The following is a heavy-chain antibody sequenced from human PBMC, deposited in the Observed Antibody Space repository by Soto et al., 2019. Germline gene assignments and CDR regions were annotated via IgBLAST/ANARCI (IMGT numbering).Heavy chain of an antibody. CDR2: IYYSGST. CDR1: GGSINSNYF. CDR3: ARRGYGPGFPYYYGMDV. Sequence: SETLSLTCAVSGGSINSNYFWGWIRQPPGRGLEWIGYIYYSGSTNYNPSLKSRVTMSVDTPKNQFSLKLSSVTAADTAVYYCARRGYGPGFPYYYGMDVWGQGTTVTVSS. V-gene: IGHV4-59*01. J-gene: IGHJ6*02. D-gene: IGHD3-10*01.